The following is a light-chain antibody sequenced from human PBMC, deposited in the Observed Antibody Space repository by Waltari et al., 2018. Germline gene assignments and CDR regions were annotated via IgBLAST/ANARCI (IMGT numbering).Light chain of an antibody. V-gene: IGKV3-20*01. CDR2: DTS. J-gene: IGKJ2*01. CDR3: QQFESSPPTYT. Sequence: EIVLTQSPGTMSLSPGETATLSGRASQGVSSSWLAWYQQKPGQAPRLLIYDTSTRATGIPDRFSGSGSGTDFTLTISRLEPEDFAVYYCQQFESSPPTYTFGQGTKLDLK. CDR1: QGVSSSW.